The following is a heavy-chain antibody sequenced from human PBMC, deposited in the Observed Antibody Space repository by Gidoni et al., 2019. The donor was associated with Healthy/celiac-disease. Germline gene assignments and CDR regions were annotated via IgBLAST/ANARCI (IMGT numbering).Heavy chain of an antibody. V-gene: IGHV3-30*18. CDR2: ISYDRSIK. CDR1: GFTFSSSG. D-gene: IGHD2-21*02. CDR3: AQARLVTVPFYYYGIDV. J-gene: IGHJ6*02. Sequence: QVQLVESGVGVVRTGRTLRLSSAASGFTFSSSGMHWVRQAPGKGLAWVAFISYDRSIKYYADSVKGRFTISSDNSQHPLYLQMNRLSAEATAVYHCAQARLVTVPFYYYGIDVWGQGTTVTVSS.